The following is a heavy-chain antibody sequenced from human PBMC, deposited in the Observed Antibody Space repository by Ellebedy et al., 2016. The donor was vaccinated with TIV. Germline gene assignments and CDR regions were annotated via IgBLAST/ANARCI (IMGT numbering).Heavy chain of an antibody. CDR2: GHNSGST. J-gene: IGHJ4*02. CDR1: GGSISTYY. V-gene: IGHV4-59*01. CDR3: ARIPDY. Sequence: SETLSLXXSISGGSISTYYWTWIRQPPGKGLDWIGHGHNSGSTNYNPSLKSRVTISLDTSKNRFSLKLSSATAADTAVYYCARIPDYWGQGTLVTVSS.